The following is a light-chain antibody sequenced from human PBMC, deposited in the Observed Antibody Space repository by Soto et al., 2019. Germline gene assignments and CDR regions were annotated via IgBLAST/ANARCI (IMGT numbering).Light chain of an antibody. Sequence: EIVMTQSPATLSVSPGERATLSCRASQSVSSDLAWYQHKPGQAPRLLIYGASTRATGIPARFSGSGSGTEFTLTISSLQSEDFAAYYCQQCNNWPWTFGQGTKVDIK. CDR3: QQCNNWPWT. J-gene: IGKJ1*01. CDR1: QSVSSD. CDR2: GAS. V-gene: IGKV3-15*01.